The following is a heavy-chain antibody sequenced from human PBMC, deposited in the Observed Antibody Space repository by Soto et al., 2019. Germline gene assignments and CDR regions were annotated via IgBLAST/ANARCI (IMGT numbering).Heavy chain of an antibody. CDR1: GHTFTSYG. J-gene: IGHJ6*02. V-gene: IGHV1-18*01. CDR2: ISAYNGNT. Sequence: ASVKVSCKASGHTFTSYGISWVRQAPGQGLEWMGWISAYNGNTNYAQKLQGRVTMTTDTSTSTAYMELRSLRSDDTAVYYCAREYQQLDGYSYYYYGMDVWGQGTTVTVSS. CDR3: AREYQQLDGYSYYYYGMDV. D-gene: IGHD6-13*01.